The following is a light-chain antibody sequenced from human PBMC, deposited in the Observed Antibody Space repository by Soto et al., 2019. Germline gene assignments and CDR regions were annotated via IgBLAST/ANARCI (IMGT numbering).Light chain of an antibody. Sequence: QAVVTQPPSVSGAPGQRVTISCAGSNSNIGARFDVHWYQQLPGTAPKLLIYANNNRPSGVPDRFSGTSSDTSASLAITGLQADDEADYYCQSFDSSLSGYVFGSGTKLTVL. V-gene: IGLV1-40*01. J-gene: IGLJ1*01. CDR1: NSNIGARFD. CDR2: ANN. CDR3: QSFDSSLSGYV.